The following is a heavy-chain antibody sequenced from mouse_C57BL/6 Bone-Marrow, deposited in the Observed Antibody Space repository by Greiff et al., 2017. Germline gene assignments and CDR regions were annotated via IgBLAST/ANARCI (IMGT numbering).Heavy chain of an antibody. V-gene: IGHV1-81*01. Sequence: LVESGAELARPGASVKLSCKASGYTFTSYGISWVKQRTGQGLEWIGEIYPRSGNTYYNEKFKGKATLTADKSSSTAYMELRSLTSEDSAVYFCARTPHYYGSSYGDWYFDVWGTGTTVTVSS. J-gene: IGHJ1*03. CDR1: GYTFTSYG. CDR3: ARTPHYYGSSYGDWYFDV. D-gene: IGHD1-1*01. CDR2: IYPRSGNT.